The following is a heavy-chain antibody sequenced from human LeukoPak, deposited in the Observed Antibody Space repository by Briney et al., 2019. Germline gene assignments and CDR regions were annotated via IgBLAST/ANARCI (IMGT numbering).Heavy chain of an antibody. Sequence: GGSLRLSCAASGFTFSISAMSWVRQAPGKGLEWVSTTSGGGDTTYFADSVKGRFTISRDNSQKTVYLQMNSLRAEDTALYYCAKDLGGSTDYWGQGTLVTVSS. CDR3: AKDLGGSTDY. J-gene: IGHJ4*02. CDR1: GFTFSISA. D-gene: IGHD5-12*01. V-gene: IGHV3-23*01. CDR2: TSGGGDTT.